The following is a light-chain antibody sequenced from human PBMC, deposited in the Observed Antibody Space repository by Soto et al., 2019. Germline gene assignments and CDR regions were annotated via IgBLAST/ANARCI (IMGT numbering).Light chain of an antibody. CDR2: GAS. CDR1: QSFSSSY. Sequence: EIVLTQSPGTLSLSPGERVTLSCRASQSFSSSYLAWYQQKPGQAPRLLIYGASSRATGIPDRFSGSGSGTDFTLTISSLEPEDFAVYYRQHYGSALFTFGPGTKVDVK. V-gene: IGKV3-20*01. J-gene: IGKJ3*01. CDR3: QHYGSALFT.